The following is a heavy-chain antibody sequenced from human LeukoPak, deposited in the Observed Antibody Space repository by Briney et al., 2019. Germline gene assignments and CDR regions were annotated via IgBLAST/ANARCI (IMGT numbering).Heavy chain of an antibody. J-gene: IGHJ1*01. CDR2: IRSKAYGRTT. Sequence: PGGSLRLSCTASGFTFGHYVMSWVRQAPGKGLEGVGFIRSKAYGRTTEYAASVKGRFTISRDDSKSIAYLQMNSLKTEDTAVYYCIPAAGHWGQGTLVTVSS. CDR3: IPAAGH. D-gene: IGHD6-13*01. V-gene: IGHV3-49*04. CDR1: GFTFGHYV.